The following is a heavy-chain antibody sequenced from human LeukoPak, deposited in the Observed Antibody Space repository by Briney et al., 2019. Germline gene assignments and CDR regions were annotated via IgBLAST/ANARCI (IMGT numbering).Heavy chain of an antibody. D-gene: IGHD1-26*01. V-gene: IGHV3-74*01. J-gene: IGHJ4*02. CDR1: GFTFSAYW. Sequence: GGSLRLSCAASGFTFSAYWMHWLRQGPGKGLLWVSHITGDGSNTNYADSVKGRFTISRDNAKNTLYLQLNSLRPEDSAVYYCARSGDGDFDSWGQGTLVTVSS. CDR2: ITGDGSNT. CDR3: ARSGDGDFDS.